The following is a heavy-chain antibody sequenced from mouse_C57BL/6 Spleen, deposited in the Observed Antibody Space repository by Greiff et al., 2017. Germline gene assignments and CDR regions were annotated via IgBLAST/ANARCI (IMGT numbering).Heavy chain of an antibody. CDR1: GFNIKDDY. J-gene: IGHJ4*01. D-gene: IGHD2-2*01. CDR3: TTRGYGYDGAMDY. Sequence: EVQLQQSGAELVRPGASVKLSCTASGFNIKDDYMHWVKQRPEQGLEWIGWIDPENGDTEYASKFQGKATITADTSSNTAYLQLSSLTSEDTAVYYCTTRGYGYDGAMDYWGQGTSVTVSS. CDR2: IDPENGDT. V-gene: IGHV14-4*01.